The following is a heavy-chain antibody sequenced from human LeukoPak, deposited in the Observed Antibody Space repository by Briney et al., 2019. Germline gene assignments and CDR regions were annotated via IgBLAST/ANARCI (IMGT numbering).Heavy chain of an antibody. V-gene: IGHV3-7*03. CDR3: ARARVNIDY. J-gene: IGHJ4*02. CDR2: INEDGSEK. CDR1: GFTFSSYW. Sequence: GGSLRLSCAASGFTFSSYWMSWVRQAPGKGLEWVANINEDGSEKYYVDSVKGRFTISRDNAKSSLYLQMNSLRAEDTAVYYCARARVNIDYWGQGTLVTVSS. D-gene: IGHD2/OR15-2a*01.